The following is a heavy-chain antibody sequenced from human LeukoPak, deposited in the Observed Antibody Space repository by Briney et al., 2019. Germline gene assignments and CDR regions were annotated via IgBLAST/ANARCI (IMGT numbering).Heavy chain of an antibody. CDR1: GYTFTGYY. CDR2: INPNSGGT. V-gene: IGHV1-2*02. CDR3: ARDIDCSSTSCYYYYGMDV. D-gene: IGHD2-2*01. Sequence: ASVTVSCKASGYTFTGYYMHWVRQAPGQGLEWMGWINPNSGGTNYAQKFQGRVTMTRDTSISTACVELSRLRSDDTAVYYCARDIDCSSTSCYYYYGMDVWGQGTTVTVSS. J-gene: IGHJ6*02.